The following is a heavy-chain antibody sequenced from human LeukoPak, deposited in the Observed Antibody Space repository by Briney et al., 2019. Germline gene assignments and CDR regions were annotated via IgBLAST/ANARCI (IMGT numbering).Heavy chain of an antibody. D-gene: IGHD3-22*01. CDR3: ARDYYDGSAYYSYYEY. CDR2: LYSNGNT. CDR1: GFTVSSKY. V-gene: IGHV3-53*01. J-gene: IGHJ4*02. Sequence: GGSLRLSCAASGFTVSSKYMSWVRQAPGKGLEWVSTLYSNGNTYYADSVKGRYTISRDNSKNTLSLQMNSLRAEDTAVYYCARDYYDGSAYYSYYEYWGQGTLVTVSS.